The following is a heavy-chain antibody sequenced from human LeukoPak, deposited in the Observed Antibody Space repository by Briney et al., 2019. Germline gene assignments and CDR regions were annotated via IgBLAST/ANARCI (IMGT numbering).Heavy chain of an antibody. CDR1: GFTFDDYG. V-gene: IGHV3-20*04. CDR3: ASGGIYYGAAFDF. J-gene: IGHJ4*02. Sequence: GSLTLSCAASGFTFDDYGMSWVHQAPGKGLEWVSGINWNGGSTGYADSVKGRFTISRDNAKNSLYLQMNSLRAEDTALYYCASGGIYYGAAFDFWGQGTLVTVSS. D-gene: IGHD1-26*01. CDR2: INWNGGST.